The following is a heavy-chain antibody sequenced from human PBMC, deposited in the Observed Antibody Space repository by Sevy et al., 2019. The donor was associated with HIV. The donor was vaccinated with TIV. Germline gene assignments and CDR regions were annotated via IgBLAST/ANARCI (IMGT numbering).Heavy chain of an antibody. CDR2: ISSSGST. J-gene: IGHJ4*02. CDR1: GDSITRSAYY. CDR3: ARRSAGQWLAVYYFDS. V-gene: IGHV4-39*01. D-gene: IGHD6-19*01. Sequence: SETLSLTCSVSGDSITRSAYYWPWIRQPPGKGLEWIGSISSSGSTYHNASLKGRLTMAVDTSKSQFSLTLESVTAADTAVYYCARRSAGQWLAVYYFDSSGQRTLVTVSS.